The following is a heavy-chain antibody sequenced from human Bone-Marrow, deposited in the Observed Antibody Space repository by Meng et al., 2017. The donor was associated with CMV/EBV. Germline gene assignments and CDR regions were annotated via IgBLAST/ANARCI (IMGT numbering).Heavy chain of an antibody. CDR2: ISSSSSYI. Sequence: GESLKISCAASGFTFSSYSMNWVRQAPGKGLEWVSSISSSSSYIYYADSVKGRFTISRDNAKNSLYLQMNSLRAEDTAVYYCARRSRYGGKLYYFDYWGQGTLVTVSS. CDR1: GFTFSSYS. V-gene: IGHV3-21*01. J-gene: IGHJ4*02. CDR3: ARRSRYGGKLYYFDY. D-gene: IGHD1-26*01.